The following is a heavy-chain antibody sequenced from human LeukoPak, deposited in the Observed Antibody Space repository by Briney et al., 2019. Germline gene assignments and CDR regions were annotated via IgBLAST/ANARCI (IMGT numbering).Heavy chain of an antibody. Sequence: GGSLRLSCAASGFTVSGNYMSWVRQAPGKGLEWVSLIYSGGTTYYADSLKGRFTISRDNAKKSLYLQMNSLRAEDTAVYYCARDWYDNSDAFDIWGQGTMVTVSS. V-gene: IGHV3-53*01. D-gene: IGHD3-9*01. CDR2: IYSGGTT. CDR1: GFTVSGNY. J-gene: IGHJ3*02. CDR3: ARDWYDNSDAFDI.